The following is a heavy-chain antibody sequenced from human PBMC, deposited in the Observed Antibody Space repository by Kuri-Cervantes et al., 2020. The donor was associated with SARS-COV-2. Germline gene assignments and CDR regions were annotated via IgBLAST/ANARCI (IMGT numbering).Heavy chain of an antibody. J-gene: IGHJ6*03. D-gene: IGHD3-16*01. CDR1: GFTFSSYA. CDR2: ISYDGSNK. Sequence: GGSLRLSCAASGFTFSSYAMHWVRQAPGKGLEWVAVISYDGSNKYYADSVKGRFTISRDDSKNTLHLQMDSLRGEDTAVYYCAKSGSSSSSYVSRLDVWGKGTTVTV. V-gene: IGHV3-30-3*02. CDR3: AKSGSSSSSYVSRLDV.